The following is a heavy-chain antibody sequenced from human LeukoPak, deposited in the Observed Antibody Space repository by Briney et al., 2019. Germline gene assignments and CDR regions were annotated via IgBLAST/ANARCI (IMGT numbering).Heavy chain of an antibody. D-gene: IGHD3-22*01. V-gene: IGHV4-34*01. Sequence: SETLSLTCAVYGGSFSGYYWSWIRQPPGKGLEWIGEINHSGSTNYNPSLKSRVTISVDTSKNQFSLKLSSVTAADTAVYYCARQGVDDSSGYYYWGQGTLVTVSS. CDR2: INHSGST. CDR3: ARQGVDDSSGYYY. CDR1: GGSFSGYY. J-gene: IGHJ4*02.